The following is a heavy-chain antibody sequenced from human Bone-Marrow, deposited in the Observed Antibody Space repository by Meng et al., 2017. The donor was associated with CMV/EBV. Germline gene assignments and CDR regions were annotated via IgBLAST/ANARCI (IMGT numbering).Heavy chain of an antibody. V-gene: IGHV3-15*01. CDR1: GFTFSNAW. CDR2: IKSKTDGGTT. Sequence: GGSLRLSCAASGFTFSNAWMSWVRQAPGKGLEWVGRIKSKTDGGTTDYAAPVKGRFTISRDDSKNALYLQMNSIKTEDTAVYYCTTYPIAPRPADYYGMDVWGQGTTVTVSS. D-gene: IGHD6-6*01. CDR3: TTYPIAPRPADYYGMDV. J-gene: IGHJ6*02.